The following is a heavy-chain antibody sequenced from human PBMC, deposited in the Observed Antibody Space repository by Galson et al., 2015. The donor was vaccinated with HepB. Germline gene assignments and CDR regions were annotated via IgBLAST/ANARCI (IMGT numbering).Heavy chain of an antibody. D-gene: IGHD2-2*01. CDR3: TRGPRLYCTNTSCFDWYFDL. V-gene: IGHV3-49*03. CDR2: IRSKAYDGTT. Sequence: SLRLSCAASGFTFGDYAMSWFRQAPGKGLEWVGFIRSKAYDGTTEYAASVKGRFTISRDDSKTIAFLQMNSLKTEDTAVYYCTRGPRLYCTNTSCFDWYFDLWDRGTLVTVSS. CDR1: GFTFGDYA. J-gene: IGHJ2*01.